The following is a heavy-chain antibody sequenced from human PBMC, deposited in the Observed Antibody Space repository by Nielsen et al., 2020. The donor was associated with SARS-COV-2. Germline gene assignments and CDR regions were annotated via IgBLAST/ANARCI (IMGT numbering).Heavy chain of an antibody. J-gene: IGHJ4*02. CDR2: INSDGSST. CDR3: ARDPPKYSSSSEGDFDY. D-gene: IGHD6-6*01. Sequence: GGSLRLSCAASGFTFSSYWMHWVRQAPGKGLVWVSRINSDGSSTSYADSVKGRFTISRDNAKNTLYLQMNSLRAEDTAVYYCARDPPKYSSSSEGDFDYWGQGTLVTVSS. CDR1: GFTFSSYW. V-gene: IGHV3-74*01.